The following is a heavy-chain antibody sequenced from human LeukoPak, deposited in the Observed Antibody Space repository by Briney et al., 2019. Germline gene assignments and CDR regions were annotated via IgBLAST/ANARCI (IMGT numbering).Heavy chain of an antibody. CDR1: GFTFSSYW. CDR2: IKQDGSEK. Sequence: PGGSLRLSCAASGFTFSSYWMTWVRQAPGKGLEWVANIKQDGSEKYYVDSVKGRFTISRDNAKNSLYLQMNSLRVEDTAVYFCGSDSGWVFHFWGQGTLVTVSS. D-gene: IGHD6-19*01. J-gene: IGHJ4*02. CDR3: GSDSGWVFHF. V-gene: IGHV3-7*01.